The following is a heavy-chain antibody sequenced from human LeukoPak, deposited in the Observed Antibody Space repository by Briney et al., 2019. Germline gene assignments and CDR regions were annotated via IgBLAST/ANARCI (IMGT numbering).Heavy chain of an antibody. Sequence: SETLSLTCTVSGGSISSSRYSWGWIRQPPGKGLEGIGSIYYSGSTYYNPYLKSQLTLPLDPPTTPFSLTLSSVPAADPAVYYCEVQWLLRGWFARWGQGTLVSLSS. CDR2: IYYSGST. V-gene: IGHV4-39*01. J-gene: IGHJ5*02. D-gene: IGHD6-19*01. CDR1: GGSISSSRYS. CDR3: EVQWLLRGWFAR.